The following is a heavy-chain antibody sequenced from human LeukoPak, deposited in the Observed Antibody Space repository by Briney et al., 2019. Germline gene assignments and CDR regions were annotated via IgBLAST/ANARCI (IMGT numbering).Heavy chain of an antibody. CDR3: ARNLFDY. CDR2: IRQDGIEN. Sequence: PGGSLRLSCAASGFTFSNYWMKWVRQAPGKGLEWEANIRQDGIENYYVDSVKGRFTISRDNAKNLLYLQMNSLRAEDTAVYYCARNLFDYWGQGTLVTVSS. J-gene: IGHJ4*02. CDR1: GFTFSNYW. V-gene: IGHV3-7*01.